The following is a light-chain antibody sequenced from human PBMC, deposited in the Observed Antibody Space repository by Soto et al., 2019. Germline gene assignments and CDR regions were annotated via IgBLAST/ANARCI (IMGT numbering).Light chain of an antibody. CDR2: DAA. CDR3: QQRSNWLT. CDR1: QSVSTY. Sequence: EIVLTXXXPPLYCPPGKRTTLACRASQSVSTYLAWYQQKPGQAPRRLIYDAANRATGIPARFSGSGSGTDFTLTISSLEPEDFAVYYCQQRSNWLTFGGGTKVDIK. J-gene: IGKJ4*01. V-gene: IGKV3-11*01.